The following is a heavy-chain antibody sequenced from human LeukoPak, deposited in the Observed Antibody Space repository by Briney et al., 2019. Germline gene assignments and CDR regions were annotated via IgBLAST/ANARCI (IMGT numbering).Heavy chain of an antibody. J-gene: IGHJ6*03. CDR1: GFTFSNAW. CDR2: IKSKTDGGRT. CDR3: ATDSSYYYYMDV. Sequence: SGGSLRLSCAASGFTFSNAWMNWVRQAPGKGLEWIGRIKSKTDGGRTDYAAPVKGRFTVSRDDSKNTLYLQMNSLKTEDTAVYYCATDSSYYYYMDVWGKGTTVIVSS. D-gene: IGHD1-7*01. V-gene: IGHV3-15*01.